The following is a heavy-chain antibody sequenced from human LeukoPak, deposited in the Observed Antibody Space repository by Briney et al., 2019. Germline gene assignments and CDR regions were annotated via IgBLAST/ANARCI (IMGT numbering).Heavy chain of an antibody. J-gene: IGHJ4*02. CDR3: ARAPLPSRYCSSTSCYTAIDY. Sequence: SETLSLACAVYGGSFSGYYWSWIRQPPGKGLEWIGEINHSGSTNYNPSLKSRVTISVDTSKNQFSLKLSSVTAADTAVYYCARAPLPSRYCSSTSCYTAIDYWGQGTLVTVSS. CDR2: INHSGST. V-gene: IGHV4-34*01. CDR1: GGSFSGYY. D-gene: IGHD2-2*02.